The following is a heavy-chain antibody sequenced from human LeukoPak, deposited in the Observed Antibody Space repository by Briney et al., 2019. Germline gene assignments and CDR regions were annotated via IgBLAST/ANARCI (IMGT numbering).Heavy chain of an antibody. Sequence: GGSLRLSCTASGFTFGDYAMSWVRQAPGKGLEWVGFIRSKAYGGTTEYAASLKGRFTISRDDSTSIAYLQMNSLKTEDTAVYYCTRLRGDIVVVPAAIFDYWGQGTLVTVSS. CDR1: GFTFGDYA. J-gene: IGHJ4*02. D-gene: IGHD2-2*01. CDR3: TRLRGDIVVVPAAIFDY. V-gene: IGHV3-49*04. CDR2: IRSKAYGGTT.